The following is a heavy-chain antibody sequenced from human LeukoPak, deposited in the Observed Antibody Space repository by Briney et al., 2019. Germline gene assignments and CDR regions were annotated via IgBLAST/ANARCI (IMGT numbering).Heavy chain of an antibody. CDR2: ISAYNGNT. D-gene: IGHD2-8*01. Sequence: ASVKVSCKASGYTFTSYGISWVRQAPGQGLEWMGWISAYNGNTNYAQKPQGRVTMTRDTSTSTVYMELSSLRSEDTAVYYCARVNGFLDAFDIWGQGTMVTVSS. CDR1: GYTFTSYG. CDR3: ARVNGFLDAFDI. V-gene: IGHV1-18*01. J-gene: IGHJ3*02.